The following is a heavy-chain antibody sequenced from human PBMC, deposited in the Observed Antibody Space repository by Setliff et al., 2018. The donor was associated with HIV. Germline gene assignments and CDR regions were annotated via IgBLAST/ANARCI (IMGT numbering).Heavy chain of an antibody. CDR3: ARTSIRSGWGRNNWFDP. D-gene: IGHD6-19*01. V-gene: IGHV7-4-1*02. CDR1: GYTFINYA. CDR2: INTHTGSP. Sequence: ASVKVSCKASGYTFINYAMNWVRQAPGQGLEWMGWINTHTGSPTYAQAFTGRFVFSVDTSVTTAYLQISSLKADDTAVYYCARTSIRSGWGRNNWFDPWGQGTLVTVSS. J-gene: IGHJ5*02.